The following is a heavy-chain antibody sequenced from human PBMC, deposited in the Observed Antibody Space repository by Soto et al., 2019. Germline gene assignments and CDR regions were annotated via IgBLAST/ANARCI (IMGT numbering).Heavy chain of an antibody. Sequence: SETLSLTCAVYGGSFSGYYWSWIRQPPGKGLEWIGEINHSGSTNYNPSLKSRVTISVDTSKNQFSLKLSSVTAADTAVYYCARAVGAAAAYFDYWGQGTLVTVSS. D-gene: IGHD6-13*01. CDR1: GGSFSGYY. V-gene: IGHV4-34*01. CDR3: ARAVGAAAAYFDY. CDR2: INHSGST. J-gene: IGHJ4*02.